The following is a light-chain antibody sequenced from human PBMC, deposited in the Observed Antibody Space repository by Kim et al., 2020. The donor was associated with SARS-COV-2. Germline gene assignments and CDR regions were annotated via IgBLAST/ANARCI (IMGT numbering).Light chain of an antibody. V-gene: IGKV1-17*01. CDR2: GAS. CDR3: LQHNTYPIT. J-gene: IGKJ5*01. CDR1: QDIRND. Sequence: ASVGNRVTITCRESQDIRNDLGWYQQNPGRAPKRLIYGASSLQSGVPSRFSGSGSGTEFTLTISSLQPEDFATYFCLQHNTYPITFGQGTRLEIK.